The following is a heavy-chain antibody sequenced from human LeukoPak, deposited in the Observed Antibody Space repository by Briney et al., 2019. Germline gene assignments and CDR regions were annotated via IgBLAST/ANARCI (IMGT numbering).Heavy chain of an antibody. CDR3: ARGDPGLYYFDY. CDR2: ISTDITNK. Sequence: GGSLRLSCAASGFTFSPYAMHWVRQAPGKGLEWVAVISTDITNKNYADSVKGRFAISRDNSEKTLYLQMNSLRLEDTAIYYCARGDPGLYYFDYWGQGTLVSVSS. V-gene: IGHV3-30*09. J-gene: IGHJ4*02. D-gene: IGHD2-2*02. CDR1: GFTFSPYA.